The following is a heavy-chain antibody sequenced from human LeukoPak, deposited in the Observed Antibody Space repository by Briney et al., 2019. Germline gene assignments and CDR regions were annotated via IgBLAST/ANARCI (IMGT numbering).Heavy chain of an antibody. V-gene: IGHV3-11*01. D-gene: IGHD5-18*01. CDR3: ARQYNYDSRAFDY. Sequence: GGSLRLSCAASGFTFSDYHMNWIRQAPGKGLEWVSYISSGGSTINYADSVKGRFTISRDNAKNSLYLQMNSLRAEDTAVYYCARQYNYDSRAFDYWGQGTLVTVSS. CDR2: ISSGGSTI. CDR1: GFTFSDYH. J-gene: IGHJ4*02.